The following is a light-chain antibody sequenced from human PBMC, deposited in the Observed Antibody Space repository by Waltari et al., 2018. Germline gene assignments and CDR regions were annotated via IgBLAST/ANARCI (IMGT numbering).Light chain of an antibody. CDR3: SSYTSIIPPFL. Sequence: QSALTQPASVSGSPGQSLTISCTISSSDLGGYSFVSWHQQHPGKAPKLMIYDVSHRPSGVSNRFSGSKSGNTASLTISGLQPGDEADYYCSSYTSIIPPFLFGTGTKVTVL. V-gene: IGLV2-14*01. CDR1: SSDLGGYSF. CDR2: DVS. J-gene: IGLJ1*01.